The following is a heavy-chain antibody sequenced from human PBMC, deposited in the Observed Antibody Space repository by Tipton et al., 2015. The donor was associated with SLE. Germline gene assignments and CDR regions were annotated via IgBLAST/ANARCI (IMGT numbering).Heavy chain of an antibody. CDR3: ARGPLGISKLHYFDY. Sequence: GLVKPSQTLSLTCAISGDSVSSNSAPWNWIRQSPARVLEWLGRTYYRSKWNNDYAESVNSRITINPDTSKNQFSLQLNSVTPEDTAVYYCARGPLGISKLHYFDYGGQGTLVTVSS. V-gene: IGHV6-1*01. CDR1: GDSVSSNSAP. CDR2: TYYRSKWNN. J-gene: IGHJ4*02. D-gene: IGHD7-27*01.